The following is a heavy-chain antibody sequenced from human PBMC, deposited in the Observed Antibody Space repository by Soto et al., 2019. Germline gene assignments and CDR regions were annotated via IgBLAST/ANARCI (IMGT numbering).Heavy chain of an antibody. CDR1: GYTFTSYA. CDR3: ASAYYYCSGSYYNAEGYYYGIDV. V-gene: IGHV1-3*01. CDR2: INAGNGNT. Sequence: ASVKVSSKASGYTFTSYAMHWVRQAPGQRLEWMGWINAGNGNTKYSQKFQGRVTITRDTSASTAYMELCSLRSEDTVVYYCASAYYYCSGSYYNAEGYYYGIDVWGQGTTVTVSS. D-gene: IGHD3-10*01. J-gene: IGHJ6*02.